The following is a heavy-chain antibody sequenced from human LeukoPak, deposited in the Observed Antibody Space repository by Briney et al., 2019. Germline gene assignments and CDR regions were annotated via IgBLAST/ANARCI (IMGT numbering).Heavy chain of an antibody. J-gene: IGHJ1*01. CDR3: ARDFGYCSGGSCQKPAEYFQH. V-gene: IGHV4-39*02. CDR1: GGSISSGGYY. Sequence: SETLSLTCSVSGGSISSGGYYWAWIRQPPGKGLEWIATVYYTGNTYYNPSLTSRVTIYVDTSKNQFSLKLSSVTAADTAVYYCARDFGYCSGGSCQKPAEYFQHWGQGTLVTVSS. CDR2: VYYTGNT. D-gene: IGHD2-15*01.